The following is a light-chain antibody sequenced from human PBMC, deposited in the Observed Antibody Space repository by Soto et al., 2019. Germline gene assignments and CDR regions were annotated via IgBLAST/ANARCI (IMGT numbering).Light chain of an antibody. Sequence: DIQMTQSPSTLSASVGDRVIINCRASQTVSTWLAWYQQKPGRAPKLLIHDASSLESGVPSRFSGSASGTEFTLTIGSLQPDDFATYYCQQYSSYPLTFGGGTKVDIK. CDR1: QTVSTW. CDR3: QQYSSYPLT. V-gene: IGKV1-5*01. J-gene: IGKJ4*01. CDR2: DAS.